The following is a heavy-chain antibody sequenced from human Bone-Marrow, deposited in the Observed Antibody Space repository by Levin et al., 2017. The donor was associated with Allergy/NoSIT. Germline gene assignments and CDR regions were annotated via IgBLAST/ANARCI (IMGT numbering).Heavy chain of an antibody. D-gene: IGHD3-16*01. V-gene: IGHV3-74*01. J-gene: IGHJ4*02. CDR2: INGAGSSA. CDR3: ARDWDFDF. CDR1: GFTFSDYY. Sequence: PGESLKISCEASGFTFSDYYIYWVRQDPGKGLVWVSRINGAGSSADYADFVRGRFTISRDNAKNTLYLQMNNLRVEDTAIYYCARDWDFDFWGQGTLVTVSS.